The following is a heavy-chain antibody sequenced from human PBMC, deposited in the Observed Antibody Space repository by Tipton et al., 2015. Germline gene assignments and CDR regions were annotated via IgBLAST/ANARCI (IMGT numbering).Heavy chain of an antibody. V-gene: IGHV1-69*01. Sequence: QSGAEVKKPGSSVNVSCKASGGTFSSYAINWLRQVPGQGLEWMGGIIPVFGRPSYAQKFQGRVTITADESTTTAYMELSSLRSEDTAVYFCVKDSRDYYDISGYDFWGQGTLVTVSS. CDR1: GGTFSSYA. D-gene: IGHD3-22*01. CDR2: IIPVFGRP. CDR3: VKDSRDYYDISGYDF. J-gene: IGHJ4*02.